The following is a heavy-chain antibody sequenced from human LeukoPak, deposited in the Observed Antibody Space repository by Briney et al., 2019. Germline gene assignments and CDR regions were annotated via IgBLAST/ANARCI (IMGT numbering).Heavy chain of an antibody. D-gene: IGHD4-23*01. V-gene: IGHV1-69*13. J-gene: IGHJ4*02. CDR1: GGTFSSYA. CDR3: ARGGDDYGGLLDY. CDR2: ISPIFGTA. Sequence: SVKVSCKASGGTFSSYAISWVRQAPGQGLEWMGGISPIFGTANYAQKFQGRVTITADESTSTAYMELSSLRSEDTAVYYCARGGDDYGGLLDYWGQGTLVTVSS.